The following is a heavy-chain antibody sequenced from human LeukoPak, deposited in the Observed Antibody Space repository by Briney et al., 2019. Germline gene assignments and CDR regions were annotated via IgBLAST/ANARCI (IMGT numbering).Heavy chain of an antibody. CDR2: ISTSSSYI. Sequence: PGGSLRLSCAASGFTFSSYNMNWVRQAPGKGLEWVSSISTSSSYIYYADSVKGRFTISRDNSKNTLYLQMNRLRAEDTAVYYCARESELLHDYFDYWGQGTLVTVSS. CDR3: ARESELLHDYFDY. CDR1: GFTFSSYN. J-gene: IGHJ4*02. D-gene: IGHD1-26*01. V-gene: IGHV3-21*01.